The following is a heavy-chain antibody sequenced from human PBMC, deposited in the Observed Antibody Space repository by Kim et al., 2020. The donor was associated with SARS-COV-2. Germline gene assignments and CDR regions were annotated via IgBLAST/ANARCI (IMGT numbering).Heavy chain of an antibody. CDR1: GFTFSDHY. CDR2: SKNKANRFTT. D-gene: IGHD3-9*01. V-gene: IGHV3-72*01. CDR3: SMGFDGKVHDF. J-gene: IGHJ4*02. Sequence: GGSLRLSCAISGFTFSDHYMDWVRQAPGKGLEWLARSKNKANRFTTEYATSVKGRFTVSRDDSKDSLYLQMNSLKTEDTAVYFCSMGFDGKVHDFWGQGTLVTVSS.